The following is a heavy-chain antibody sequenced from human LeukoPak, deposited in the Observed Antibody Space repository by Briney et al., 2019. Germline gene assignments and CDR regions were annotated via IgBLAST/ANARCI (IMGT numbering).Heavy chain of an antibody. V-gene: IGHV3-30*02. J-gene: IGHJ5*02. CDR3: AKDLVVVGSGFDP. CDR2: IRYDGSNK. D-gene: IGHD3-22*01. CDR1: GFTFSSYG. Sequence: GGSLRLSCAASGFTFSSYGMHWVRQAPGKGLEWVAFIRYDGSNKYYADSVKGRFTISRDNSKNTLYLQMNSLRAEDTAVYYCAKDLVVVGSGFDPWGQGTLVTVSS.